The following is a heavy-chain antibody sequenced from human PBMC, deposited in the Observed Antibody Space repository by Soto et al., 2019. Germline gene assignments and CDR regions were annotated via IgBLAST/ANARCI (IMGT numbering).Heavy chain of an antibody. CDR1: GYIFTNYY. D-gene: IGHD7-27*01. J-gene: IGHJ4*02. CDR2: INPSGGST. CDR3: ARDLTSGDY. V-gene: IGHV1-46*01. Sequence: QVQLVQSGAEVKNPAASVKLSCKASGYIFTNYYIHWVRQAPGQGLEWMAIINPSGGSTNYAQKFQGRVTLARDTFTNTVYMELSSLRSEDTAIYYCARDLTSGDYWGQGTLVTVSS.